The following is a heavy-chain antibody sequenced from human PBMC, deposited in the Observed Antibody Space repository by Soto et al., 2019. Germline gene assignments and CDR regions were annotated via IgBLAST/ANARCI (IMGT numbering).Heavy chain of an antibody. Sequence: GGSLRLSCAASGFTFDDYAMHWVRQAPGKGLEWVSGISWNSGSIGYADSVKGRFTISRDNAKNSLYLQMNSLRAEDTALYYCAKDSRGYYDFWSGYAFDIWGQGTMVTVSS. CDR3: AKDSRGYYDFWSGYAFDI. D-gene: IGHD3-3*01. V-gene: IGHV3-9*01. CDR1: GFTFDDYA. J-gene: IGHJ3*02. CDR2: ISWNSGSI.